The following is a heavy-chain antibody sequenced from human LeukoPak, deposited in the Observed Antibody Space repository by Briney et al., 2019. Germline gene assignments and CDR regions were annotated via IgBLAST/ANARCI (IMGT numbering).Heavy chain of an antibody. Sequence: GGSLRLSCAASGFTFSSYAMSWVRQAPGKGLEWVSTITGSGTNTYYADSVKGRFTISRDNSKNTLYLQMNSLRVEDTAVYYCARVRFVDYGMDVWGQGTTVTVSS. D-gene: IGHD3-3*01. CDR2: ITGSGTNT. V-gene: IGHV3-23*01. J-gene: IGHJ6*02. CDR1: GFTFSSYA. CDR3: ARVRFVDYGMDV.